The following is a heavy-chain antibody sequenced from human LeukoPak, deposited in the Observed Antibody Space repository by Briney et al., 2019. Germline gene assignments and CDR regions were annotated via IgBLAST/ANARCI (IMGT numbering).Heavy chain of an antibody. D-gene: IGHD2-15*01. J-gene: IGHJ4*02. CDR1: GFTFSGYA. CDR2: IRSKANSYAT. Sequence: GGSLRLSCAASGFTFSGYAMHWVRQASGKGLEWVGRIRSKANSYATAYAASVKGRFTISRDDSKNTAFLQMNSLKTEDTAVYYCTSNYCSGNSCFYYWGQGTLVTVSS. V-gene: IGHV3-73*01. CDR3: TSNYCSGNSCFYY.